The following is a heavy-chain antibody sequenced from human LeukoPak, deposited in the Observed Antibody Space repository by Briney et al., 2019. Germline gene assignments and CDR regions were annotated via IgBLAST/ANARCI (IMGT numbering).Heavy chain of an antibody. CDR3: ARARNKYCSGGSCYPDY. CDR1: GGSFSGYY. D-gene: IGHD2-15*01. CDR2: INHSGST. Sequence: PSETLSLTCAVCGGSFSGYYWGWICQPPGKGLEWIGEINHSGSTNYNPSLKSRVTISVDTSKNQFSLKLSSVTAADTAVYYCARARNKYCSGGSCYPDYWGQGTLVTVSP. V-gene: IGHV4-34*01. J-gene: IGHJ4*02.